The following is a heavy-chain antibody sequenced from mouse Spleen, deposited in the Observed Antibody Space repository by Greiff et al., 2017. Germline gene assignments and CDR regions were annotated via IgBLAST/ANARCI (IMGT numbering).Heavy chain of an antibody. V-gene: IGHV3-6*01. D-gene: IGHD1-1*01. CDR3: AREHYYGSPYFDY. CDR1: GYSITSGYY. J-gene: IGHJ2*01. CDR2: ISYDGSN. Sequence: ESGPGLVKPSQSLSLTCSVTGYSITSGYYWNWIRQFPGNKLEWMGYISYDGSNNYNPSLKNRISITRDTSKNQFFLKLNSVTTEDTATYYCAREHYYGSPYFDYWGQGTTLTVSS.